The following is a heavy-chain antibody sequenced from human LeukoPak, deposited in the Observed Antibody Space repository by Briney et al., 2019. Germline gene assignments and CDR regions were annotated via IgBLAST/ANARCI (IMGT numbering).Heavy chain of an antibody. D-gene: IGHD6-13*01. CDR3: ARDEQQLTNAFDI. CDR2: ISGSGDST. Sequence: GGSLRLSCAASGFTFSTYAVNWVRQAPGKGLEWVSTISGSGDSTYYADSVKGRFTISRDNSKDTLYLQMSSVRVDDTAVYYCARDEQQLTNAFDIWGQGTMVTVSS. V-gene: IGHV3-23*01. J-gene: IGHJ3*02. CDR1: GFTFSTYA.